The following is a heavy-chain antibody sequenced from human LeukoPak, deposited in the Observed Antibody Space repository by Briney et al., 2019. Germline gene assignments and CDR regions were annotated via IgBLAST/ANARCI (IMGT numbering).Heavy chain of an antibody. D-gene: IGHD6-13*01. V-gene: IGHV4-34*01. Sequence: SETLSLTCGVYGGSFSGYSWSWVRQPPGKGLEWIGEINHTGSTNYNPSLKSRVTISVDTSKNQFSLKLSSVTAADTAVYYCARGRGRKQQPNLDYWGQGTLVTVSS. J-gene: IGHJ4*02. CDR1: GGSFSGYS. CDR3: ARGRGRKQQPNLDY. CDR2: INHTGST.